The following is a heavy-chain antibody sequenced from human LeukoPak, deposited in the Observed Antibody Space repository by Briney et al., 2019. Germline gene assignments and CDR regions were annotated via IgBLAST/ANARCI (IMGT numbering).Heavy chain of an antibody. CDR2: IYYSGST. J-gene: IGHJ5*02. CDR1: GGSISSSRDY. V-gene: IGHV4-39*07. D-gene: IGHD3-10*01. CDR3: ARVRNFGSVTYYKADWFAP. Sequence: SETLSLTCTVSGGSISSSRDYWAWIRQPPGKGLEWIANIYYSGSTYYSPSLKSRVTISVDTSNNQFSLHLRSATAADTAVYYCARVRNFGSVTYYKADWFAPWGQGTQVTVSS.